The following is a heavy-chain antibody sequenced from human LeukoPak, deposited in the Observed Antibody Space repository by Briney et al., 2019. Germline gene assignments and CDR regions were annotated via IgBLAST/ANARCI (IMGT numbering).Heavy chain of an antibody. CDR3: ARDLGRWPHATFDI. D-gene: IGHD5-24*01. CDR1: GGSISSSSYY. V-gene: IGHV4-39*07. Sequence: SETLSLTCTVSGGSISSSSYYWGWIRQPPGKGLEWIGNIYYSGSTYYNPSLKNRVTISIDTSNNQFSLKLSSVTAADTAVYYCARDLGRWPHATFDIWGQGTMVTVSS. CDR2: IYYSGST. J-gene: IGHJ3*02.